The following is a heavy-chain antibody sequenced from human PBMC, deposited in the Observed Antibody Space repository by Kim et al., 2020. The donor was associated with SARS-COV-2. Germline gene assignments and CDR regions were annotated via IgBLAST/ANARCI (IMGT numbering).Heavy chain of an antibody. CDR2: IISIFVIA. CDR1: GGTFSSYA. J-gene: IGHJ4*02. CDR3: ARDVTMVRGVIIDGDY. D-gene: IGHD3-10*01. V-gene: IGHV1-69*04. Sequence: SVKVSCKASGGTFSSYAISWVRQAPGQGLEWMGRIISIFVIANYAQKFQGRVTITADKSTSTAYMELSSLRSEDTAVYYCARDVTMVRGVIIDGDYWGQGTLVTVSS.